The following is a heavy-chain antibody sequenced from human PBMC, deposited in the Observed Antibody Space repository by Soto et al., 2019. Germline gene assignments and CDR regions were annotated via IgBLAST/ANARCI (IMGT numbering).Heavy chain of an antibody. V-gene: IGHV1-69*01. Sequence: QVQLVQSGAEVKKPGSSVKVSCTASGGTFSSYAISWVRQAPGQGLEWMGGIIPIFGTANYAQKFQGRVTITADESTSTAYMELSSLRSEDTAVYYCARAGSGSYYAQKLYYFDYWGQGTLVTVSS. CDR3: ARAGSGSYYAQKLYYFDY. J-gene: IGHJ4*02. CDR1: GGTFSSYA. D-gene: IGHD1-26*01. CDR2: IIPIFGTA.